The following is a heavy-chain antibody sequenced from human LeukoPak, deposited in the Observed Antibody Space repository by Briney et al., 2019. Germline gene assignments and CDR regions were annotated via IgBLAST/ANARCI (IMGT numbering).Heavy chain of an antibody. V-gene: IGHV4-39*01. CDR3: VRQRPYESKRSDY. D-gene: IGHD3-22*01. CDR2: IYYTGST. Sequence: PSGTLSLTCTVSGGSINTSSYYWGWIRQPPGKGLEWIGSIYYTGSTYYNPSLKSRVTVSADTSKNQLSLKLSSVTAADTAVYYCVRQRPYESKRSDYWGQGTLVTVSS. J-gene: IGHJ4*02. CDR1: GGSINTSSYY.